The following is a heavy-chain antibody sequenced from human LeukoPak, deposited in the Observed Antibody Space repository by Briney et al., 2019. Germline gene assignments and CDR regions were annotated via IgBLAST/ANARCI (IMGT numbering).Heavy chain of an antibody. V-gene: IGHV3-74*01. CDR1: GFTFSSYW. J-gene: IGHJ4*02. CDR3: ARASGSGSHYPFDY. CDR2: IRSDGSNT. Sequence: GGSLRLSCAASGFTFSSYWMHWVRQAPGQGLVWVSHIRSDGSNTNYADSVKGRVTISRDKATSTLYLQMNSLRAGDTAVYYCARASGSGSHYPFDYWGQGTLVTVSS. D-gene: IGHD3-10*01.